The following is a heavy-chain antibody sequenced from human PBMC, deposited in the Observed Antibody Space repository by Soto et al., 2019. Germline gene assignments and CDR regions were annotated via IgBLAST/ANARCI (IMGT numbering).Heavy chain of an antibody. CDR2: INPSGGST. J-gene: IGHJ4*02. CDR3: ARDLGATAVLDY. D-gene: IGHD1-26*01. CDR1: GYTFTSYY. V-gene: IGHV1-46*01. Sequence: GGSVKVSCKASGYTFTSYYMHLVRQASGQGLEWMGIINPSGGSTSYAQKFQGRVTMTRDTSTSTVYMELSSLRSEDTAVYYCARDLGATAVLDYWGQGTLVTAPQ.